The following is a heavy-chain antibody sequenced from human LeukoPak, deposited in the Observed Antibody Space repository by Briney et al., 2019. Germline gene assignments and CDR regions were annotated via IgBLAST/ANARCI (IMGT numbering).Heavy chain of an antibody. CDR1: GGSISSGSYY. D-gene: IGHD3-3*01. CDR3: ARGQPRGFSEWL. V-gene: IGHV4-61*02. CDR2: IYTSGST. Sequence: SQTLSLTCTVSGGSISSGSYYWSWIRQPAGKGLEWIGRIYTSGSTNYNPSLKSRVTISVDKSKNQFSLKLSSVTAADTAVYYCARGQPRGFSEWLWGQGTLVTVSS. J-gene: IGHJ4*02.